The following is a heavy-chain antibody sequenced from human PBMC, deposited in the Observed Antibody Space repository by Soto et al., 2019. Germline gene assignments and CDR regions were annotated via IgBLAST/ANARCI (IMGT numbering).Heavy chain of an antibody. Sequence: QLQLRESGPGLVKPSETLSLTCTVSGGSISNPIYYWAWIRQPPGKGLEWIGSIFYSGNTYYNPSLKSRVSMFVDTSQNQFSLKLSSVTAADTAVYYCAGRTSLTSVEIFSGGLSGYNWVDPWGRGTLVTVSS. J-gene: IGHJ5*01. V-gene: IGHV4-39*01. CDR3: AGRTSLTSVEIFSGGLSGYNWVDP. CDR2: IFYSGNT. CDR1: GGSISNPIYY. D-gene: IGHD3-3*01.